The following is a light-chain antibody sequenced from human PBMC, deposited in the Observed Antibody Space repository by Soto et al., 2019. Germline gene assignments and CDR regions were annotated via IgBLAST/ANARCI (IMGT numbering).Light chain of an antibody. CDR1: TGAVTSDYW. CDR2: TTD. CDR3: LLYYSGVWI. J-gene: IGLJ2*01. Sequence: QTVVTQEPSLTVSPGGTVTLTCASSTGAVTSDYWPNWLQHKPGQAPRILIYTTDNKHSWTPARISGSLLGGKAALTLSGVQPGDEPDYYCLLYYSGVWIFGGGTKLTVL. V-gene: IGLV7-43*01.